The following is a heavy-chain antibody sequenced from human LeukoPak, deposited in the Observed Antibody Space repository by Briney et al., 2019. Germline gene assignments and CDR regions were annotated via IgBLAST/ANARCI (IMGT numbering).Heavy chain of an antibody. J-gene: IGHJ5*02. CDR3: ARDRATISPPSTRGVGWFAP. CDR1: GYTLTELS. D-gene: IGHD3-3*01. CDR2: FDPEDGET. Sequence: ASVKVSCKVSGYTLTELSMHWVRQAPGKGLEWMGGFDPEDGETIYAQKFQGRVTMTEDTSTDTAYMELSSLRSEDTAVYYCARDRATISPPSTRGVGWFAPWGQGTLVTVSS. V-gene: IGHV1-24*01.